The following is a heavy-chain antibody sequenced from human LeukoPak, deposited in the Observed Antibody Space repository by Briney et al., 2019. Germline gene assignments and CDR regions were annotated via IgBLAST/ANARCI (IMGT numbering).Heavy chain of an antibody. CDR1: GGSISSGGYY. V-gene: IGHV4-31*11. Sequence: SETLSLTCAVSGGSISSGGYYWSWIRQHPGKGLEWIGYIYYSGSTYYNPSLKSRVTISVDTSKNQFSLKLSSVTAADTAVYYCARGVYIAAAQYSYWGQGTLVTVSS. D-gene: IGHD6-13*01. CDR2: IYYSGST. J-gene: IGHJ4*02. CDR3: ARGVYIAAAQYSY.